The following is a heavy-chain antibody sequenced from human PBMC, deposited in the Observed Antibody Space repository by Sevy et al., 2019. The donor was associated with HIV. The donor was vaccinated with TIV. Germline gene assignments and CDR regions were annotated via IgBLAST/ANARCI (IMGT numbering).Heavy chain of an antibody. CDR3: ARESPLYYYFHMDV. CDR1: GFTFDDYD. Sequence: GGSLRLSCAASGFTFDDYDMSWVRQAPGKGLEWVSGINWNGGSTGYADSVKGRFTISRDNAKNSLYLQMNSLRAEDTALYYCARESPLYYYFHMDVWGKGTTVTVSS. J-gene: IGHJ6*03. CDR2: INWNGGST. V-gene: IGHV3-20*04.